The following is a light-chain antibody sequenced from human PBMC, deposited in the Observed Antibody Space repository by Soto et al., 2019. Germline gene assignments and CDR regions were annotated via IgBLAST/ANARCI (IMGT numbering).Light chain of an antibody. Sequence: QSALTQPDSVSGSPGQSITISCIGTSSDVGSYNLVSWYQQHPGKAPKVLIYEVSERPSGVSNRFSGSKSGNTASLTISGLQPEDEAEYYCCSYAGSRTHVLFGGGTKLTV. CDR2: EVS. J-gene: IGLJ2*01. V-gene: IGLV2-23*02. CDR3: CSYAGSRTHVL. CDR1: SSDVGSYNL.